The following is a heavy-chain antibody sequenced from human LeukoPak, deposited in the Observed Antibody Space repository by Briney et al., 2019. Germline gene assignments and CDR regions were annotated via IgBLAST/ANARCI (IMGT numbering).Heavy chain of an antibody. J-gene: IGHJ4*02. V-gene: IGHV1-18*01. Sequence: SVKVSCKASGYTFSTYGISWVRQAPGQGLEWMGWISTSNGDTKYAQKLQGRVIMTTDTSTNTAYMELRSLRSDDTAVYYCARDSTYSRPAYWGQGTLVTVSS. CDR2: ISTSNGDT. CDR3: ARDSTYSRPAY. CDR1: GYTFSTYG. D-gene: IGHD1-26*01.